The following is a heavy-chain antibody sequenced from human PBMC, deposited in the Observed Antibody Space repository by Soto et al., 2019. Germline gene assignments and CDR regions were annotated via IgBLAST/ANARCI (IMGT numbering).Heavy chain of an antibody. CDR2: INAGNGNT. D-gene: IGHD3-3*01. CDR1: GYTFTSCS. Sequence: ASVNVSCKSSGYTFTSCSIHWGRQAPGQRLECMGWINAGNGNTKYSQKFQGRVTITRDTSASTAYMELSSLRSEDTAVYYCARARGLTYYDFWSGTNYFDYWGQGTLVTVSS. V-gene: IGHV1-3*01. J-gene: IGHJ4*02. CDR3: ARARGLTYYDFWSGTNYFDY.